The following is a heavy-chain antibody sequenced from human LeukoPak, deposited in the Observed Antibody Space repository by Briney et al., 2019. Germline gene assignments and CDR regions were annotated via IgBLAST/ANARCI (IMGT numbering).Heavy chain of an antibody. Sequence: ASVKVSCKASEGTFSSYAISWVRQAPGQGLEWMGGIIPIFGTANSAQKIQGRVTITADESTSTAYMELSSLSSEDTALSCCARERGYDILTGYDAFDIWGQGTMVTVSS. V-gene: IGHV1-69*13. CDR3: ARERGYDILTGYDAFDI. J-gene: IGHJ3*02. CDR2: IIPIFGTA. D-gene: IGHD3-9*01. CDR1: EGTFSSYA.